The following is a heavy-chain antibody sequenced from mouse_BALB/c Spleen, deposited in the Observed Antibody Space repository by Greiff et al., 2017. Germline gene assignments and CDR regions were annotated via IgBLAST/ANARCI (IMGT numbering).Heavy chain of an antibody. V-gene: IGHV5-9-4*01. D-gene: IGHD2-14*01. CDR1: GFTFSSYA. CDR2: ISSGGSYT. CDR3: AREAYYRYDLAY. J-gene: IGHJ3*01. Sequence: EVKLVESGGGLVKPGGSLKLSCAASGFTFSSYAMSWVRQSPEKRLEWVAEISSGGSYTYCPDTVTGRFTISRDNAKNTLYLEMSSLRSEDTAMYYCAREAYYRYDLAYWGQGTLVTVSA.